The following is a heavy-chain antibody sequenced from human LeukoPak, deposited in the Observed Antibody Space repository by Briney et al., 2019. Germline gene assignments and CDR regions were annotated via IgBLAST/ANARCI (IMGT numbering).Heavy chain of an antibody. D-gene: IGHD2-2*01. Sequence: PGGSLRLSCAASGFTFSSYGMSWVRQAPGKGLEWVSAINGSGGSTYYADSVKGRFTISRDNSKNTLYLQMNSLRAEDTAVYYCAKDRNIVVVPAASGIDYWGQGTLVTVSS. CDR1: GFTFSSYG. V-gene: IGHV3-23*01. J-gene: IGHJ4*02. CDR3: AKDRNIVVVPAASGIDY. CDR2: INGSGGST.